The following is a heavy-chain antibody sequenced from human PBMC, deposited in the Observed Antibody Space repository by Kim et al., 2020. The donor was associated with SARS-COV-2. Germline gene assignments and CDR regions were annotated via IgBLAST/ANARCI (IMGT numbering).Heavy chain of an antibody. CDR1: GFTFSSYG. Sequence: GGSLRLSCAASGFTFSSYGMHWVRQAPGKGLEWVAVIWYDGSNKYYADSVKGRFTISRDNSKNTLYLQMNSLRAEDTAVYYCARSGNWNDFWISPSGAFDIWGQGTMVTVSS. CDR3: ARSGNWNDFWISPSGAFDI. D-gene: IGHD1-1*01. CDR2: IWYDGSNK. J-gene: IGHJ3*02. V-gene: IGHV3-33*01.